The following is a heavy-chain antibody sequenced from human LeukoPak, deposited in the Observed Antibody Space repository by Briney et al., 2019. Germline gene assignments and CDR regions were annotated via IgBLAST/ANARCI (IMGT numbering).Heavy chain of an antibody. D-gene: IGHD2-2*01. Sequence: SETLSLTCTVSGGSISSYYWSWIRQPAGKGLEWIGRIYTSGSTNYNPSLKSRVTMSVDTSKNLFSLKLSSVTAADTAVYYCARWTSYCSSTSCKGMDYYYYYYMDVWGKGTTVTVSS. V-gene: IGHV4-4*07. CDR1: GGSISSYY. CDR3: ARWTSYCSSTSCKGMDYYYYYYMDV. J-gene: IGHJ6*03. CDR2: IYTSGST.